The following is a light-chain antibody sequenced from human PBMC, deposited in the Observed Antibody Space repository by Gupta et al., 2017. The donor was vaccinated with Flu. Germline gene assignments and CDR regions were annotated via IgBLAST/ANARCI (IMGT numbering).Light chain of an antibody. CDR1: QSLVHSNGNTY. CDR3: MQGTHWQT. Sequence: DVVMTQSPLSLPVTLGQPASISCRSSQSLVHSNGNTYLTWFQQRPGQSPRRLIYRVSNRDSGVPDRFRGSGSGTDFTLKISRVEAEDVGVYYCMQGTHWQTFDQGTKVEIK. CDR2: RVS. V-gene: IGKV2-30*02. J-gene: IGKJ1*01.